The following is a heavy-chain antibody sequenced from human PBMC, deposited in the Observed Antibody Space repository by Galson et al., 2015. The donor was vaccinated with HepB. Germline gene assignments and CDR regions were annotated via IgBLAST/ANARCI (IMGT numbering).Heavy chain of an antibody. CDR3: ARGAEEWELRSKPLDS. V-gene: IGHV3-74*01. J-gene: IGHJ5*01. CDR2: ISGDGTST. Sequence: SLRLSCAASGFTLSNFWMHWVRQAPGKGLVWVSRISGDGTSTNYADSVKGRFTISRDNTKNTLYLQMNSLRAEDTAVYYCARGAEEWELRSKPLDSWGQGTLVTVSS. CDR1: GFTLSNFW. D-gene: IGHD1-26*01.